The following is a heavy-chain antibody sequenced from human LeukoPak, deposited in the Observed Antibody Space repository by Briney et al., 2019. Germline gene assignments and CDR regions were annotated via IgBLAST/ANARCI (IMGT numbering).Heavy chain of an antibody. CDR2: INPNSGGT. CDR3: ARVPSHLYGSGSGDAFDI. J-gene: IGHJ3*02. CDR1: GYTFTGYY. V-gene: IGHV1-2*02. Sequence: GASVKVSCKASGYTFTGYYMHWVRQAPGQGLEWMGWINPNSGGTNYAQKFRGRVTMTRDTSITTAYMELSSLRSDDTAVYYCARVPSHLYGSGSGDAFDIWGQGTMVTVSS. D-gene: IGHD3-10*01.